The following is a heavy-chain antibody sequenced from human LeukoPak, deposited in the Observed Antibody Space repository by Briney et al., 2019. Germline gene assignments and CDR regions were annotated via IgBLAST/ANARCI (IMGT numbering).Heavy chain of an antibody. CDR2: IYYSGST. J-gene: IGHJ4*02. Sequence: SETLSLTCTVSGDSISSYYWTWIRQPPGKGLEWIGYIYYSGSTYYNPSLKSRVTISVDTSKNQFSLKLSSVTAADTAVYYCARQYSDYGDSSPPHDYWGQGTLVTVSS. V-gene: IGHV4-59*04. CDR1: GDSISSYY. CDR3: ARQYSDYGDSSPPHDY. D-gene: IGHD4-17*01.